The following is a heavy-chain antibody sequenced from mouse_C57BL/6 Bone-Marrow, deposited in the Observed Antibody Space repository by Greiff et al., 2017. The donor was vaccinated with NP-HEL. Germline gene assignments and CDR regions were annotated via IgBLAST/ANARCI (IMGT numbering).Heavy chain of an antibody. CDR3: ASAPSHYYGNYDAMDY. D-gene: IGHD2-1*01. V-gene: IGHV1-52*01. J-gene: IGHJ4*01. CDR1: GYTFTSYG. CDR2: IDPSDSAT. Sequence: QVQLQQPGAELVRPGSSVKLSCKASGYTFTSYGMHWVKQTPIQGLEWIGNIDPSDSATYYNQKFKDKATFTVDKSSSTAYMQLSSLTSEDAAVYYCASAPSHYYGNYDAMDYWGQGTSVTVSS.